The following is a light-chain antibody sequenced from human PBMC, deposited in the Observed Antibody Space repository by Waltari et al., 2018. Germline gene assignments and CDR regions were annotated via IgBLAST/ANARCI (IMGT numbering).Light chain of an antibody. Sequence: QAGLTQPPSVSPALRQTSTPTCTGDSNDVGKEGAAWLQQHQGHPPKLLSYRDNRRPSGISERFSASRSGNTASLTITELQPEDEADYYCSAWDDTFKTYIFGTGTKVTVL. V-gene: IGLV10-54*04. CDR1: SNDVGKEG. CDR3: SAWDDTFKTYI. J-gene: IGLJ1*01. CDR2: RDN.